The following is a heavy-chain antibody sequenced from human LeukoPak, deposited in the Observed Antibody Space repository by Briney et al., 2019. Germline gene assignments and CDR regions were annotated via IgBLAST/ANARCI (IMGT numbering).Heavy chain of an antibody. V-gene: IGHV3-53*01. CDR3: ARDKRAGADMSYYDMGV. D-gene: IGHD1-26*01. J-gene: IGHJ6*03. CDR1: GLTVSTNY. Sequence: PGGSLRLSCAASGLTVSTNYRSWVRQAPGKGLEWVSIIYSGGTTYYADSVKGRFTISRDNSKNTLYLQMNNLRAEDTAVYYCARDKRAGADMSYYDMGVWGKGTTVTVSS. CDR2: IYSGGTT.